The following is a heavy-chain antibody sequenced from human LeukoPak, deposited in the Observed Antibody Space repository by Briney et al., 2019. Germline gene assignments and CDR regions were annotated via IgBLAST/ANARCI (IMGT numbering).Heavy chain of an antibody. J-gene: IGHJ4*02. V-gene: IGHV4-38-2*02. CDR2: IYHGGST. CDR3: ARDTSKPDSGSYFSPFDY. Sequence: SETLSLTCTVSGYSISSGYYWGWIRQPPGKGLEWIGIIYHGGSTYYNPSLKSRVTISVDTSKNQFSLKLSSVTAADTAVYYCARDTSKPDSGSYFSPFDYGGQGTLVTVSS. CDR1: GYSISSGYY. D-gene: IGHD1-26*01.